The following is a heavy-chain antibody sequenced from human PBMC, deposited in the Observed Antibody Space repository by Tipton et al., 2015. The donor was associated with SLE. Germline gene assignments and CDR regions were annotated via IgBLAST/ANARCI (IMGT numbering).Heavy chain of an antibody. CDR2: IIPIFGTA. V-gene: IGHV1-69*01. CDR3: ARKGLRDGYNWAWFDP. J-gene: IGHJ5*02. D-gene: IGHD5-24*01. CDR1: GGTFSSYA. Sequence: QLVQSGAEVKKPGESLKVSCKASGGTFSSYAISWVRQAPGQGLEWMGGIIPIFGTANYAQKFQGRVTITADESTSTAYMELSSLRSEDTAVYYCARKGLRDGYNWAWFDPWGQGTLVTVSS.